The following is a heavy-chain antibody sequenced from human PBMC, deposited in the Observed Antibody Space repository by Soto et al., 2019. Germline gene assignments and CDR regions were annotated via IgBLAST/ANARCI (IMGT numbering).Heavy chain of an antibody. CDR2: ISYDGSNK. V-gene: IGHV3-30-3*01. J-gene: IGHJ3*02. CDR1: GFTFSSYA. D-gene: IGHD3-22*01. CDR3: ARGSGSYYYDSSGWWTFDI. Sequence: GGSLRLSCAASGFTFSSYAMHWVRQAPGKGLEWVAVISYDGSNKYYADSVKGRFTISRDNSKNTLYLQMNSLRAEDTAVYYCARGSGSYYYDSSGWWTFDIWGQGTMVTVSS.